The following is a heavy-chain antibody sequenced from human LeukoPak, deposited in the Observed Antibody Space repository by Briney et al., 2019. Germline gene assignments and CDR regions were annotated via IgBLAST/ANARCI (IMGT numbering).Heavy chain of an antibody. Sequence: GGSLRLSCAASGFTFSSYGMHWVRQAPGKELEWVAFIRYDGSNKYYADSVKGRFTISRDSSQNTLYLQLNSLRTEDTAVYYCARVRDGSLRGGFDIWGQGTLVTVSS. CDR2: IRYDGSNK. V-gene: IGHV3-30*02. CDR3: ARVRDGSLRGGFDI. D-gene: IGHD3-10*01. CDR1: GFTFSSYG. J-gene: IGHJ3*02.